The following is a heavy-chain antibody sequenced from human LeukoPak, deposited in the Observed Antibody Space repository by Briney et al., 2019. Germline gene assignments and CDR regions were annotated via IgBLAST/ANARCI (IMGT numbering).Heavy chain of an antibody. J-gene: IGHJ4*02. V-gene: IGHV1-2*06. D-gene: IGHD3-3*01. CDR3: ARQDDFWSGYCSAGDY. CDR1: GYTFTGYY. CDR2: INPNSGGT. Sequence: ASVKVSCKASGYTFTGYYMHWVRQAPGQGLEWMGRINPNSGGTNYAQKFQGRVTMTRDTSISTAYMELSRLRSDDTAVYYCARQDDFWSGYCSAGDYWGQGTLVTVSS.